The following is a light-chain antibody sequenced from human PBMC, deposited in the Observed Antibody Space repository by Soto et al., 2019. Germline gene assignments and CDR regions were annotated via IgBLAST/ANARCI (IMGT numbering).Light chain of an antibody. CDR1: PSVSSN. Sequence: EIVMTQSPATLSVSPGERATLYCRASPSVSSNLAWDQQKPGQAPRLPIYGASTRATGIPARFRASGSGTEFTLTVTSLQSEDFAVYYCQPYNNWPPWTFGQGAKVEIK. CDR3: QPYNNWPPWT. V-gene: IGKV3-15*01. J-gene: IGKJ1*01. CDR2: GAS.